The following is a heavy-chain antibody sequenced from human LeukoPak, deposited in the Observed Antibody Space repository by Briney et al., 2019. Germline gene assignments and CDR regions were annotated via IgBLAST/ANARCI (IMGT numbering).Heavy chain of an antibody. V-gene: IGHV1-69*05. CDR1: GGTFSSYA. CDR2: IIPIFGTA. D-gene: IGHD2-21*02. CDR3: ARGAPCGGDCSIWVGAFDI. Sequence: SVKVSCKASGGTFSSYAISWVRQAPGQGLEWMGGIIPIFGTANYAQKFQGRVTMTTDTSTSTAYMELRSLRSDDTAVYYCARGAPCGGDCSIWVGAFDIWGQGTMVTVSS. J-gene: IGHJ3*02.